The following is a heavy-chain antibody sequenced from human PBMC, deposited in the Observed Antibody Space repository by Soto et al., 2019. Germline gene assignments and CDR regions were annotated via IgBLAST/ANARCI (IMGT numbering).Heavy chain of an antibody. Sequence: QVQLVQSGAEVKKPESSVKVSCKASGGTFSTDSISWVRQAPGQGLEWMGGIIPMFGTANNAQKFQSRVTFTADESTSTAYMELSSLRSEDTAVYFCAREIDGYYGMDVWGQGTTVTVAS. CDR3: AREIDGYYGMDV. V-gene: IGHV1-69*12. CDR1: GGTFSTDS. J-gene: IGHJ6*02. CDR2: IIPMFGTA.